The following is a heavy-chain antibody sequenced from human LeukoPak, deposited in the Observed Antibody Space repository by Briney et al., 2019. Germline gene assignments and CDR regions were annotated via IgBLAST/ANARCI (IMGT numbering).Heavy chain of an antibody. J-gene: IGHJ6*03. V-gene: IGHV1-2*02. CDR1: GYTFTGYY. Sequence: ASVKVSCKASGYTFTGYYMHWVRQAPGQGLEWMGWINPNSGGTNYAQKFQGRVTMTRDTSISTAYMGLSRLRSDDTAVYYCARVLIGVGATYSGYMDVWGKGTTVTVSS. CDR3: ARVLIGVGATYSGYMDV. CDR2: INPNSGGT. D-gene: IGHD1-26*01.